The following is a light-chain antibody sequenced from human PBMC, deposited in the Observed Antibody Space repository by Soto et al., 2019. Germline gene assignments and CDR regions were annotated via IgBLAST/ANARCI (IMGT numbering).Light chain of an antibody. V-gene: IGKV3-15*01. Sequence: DIVITQSPATLSVSPGARYTLSCMASQSVSGNLAWYQQKPGQAPRLLIYGASTRATGIPARFSGSGSGTEFTLTITSLQSEDFAVYYCQQYNNWPPITVGPGTRLEIK. CDR1: QSVSGN. CDR3: QQYNNWPPIT. CDR2: GAS. J-gene: IGKJ5*01.